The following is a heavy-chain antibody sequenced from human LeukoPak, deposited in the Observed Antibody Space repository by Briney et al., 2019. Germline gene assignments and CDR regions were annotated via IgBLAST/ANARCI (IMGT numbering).Heavy chain of an antibody. CDR2: INPNSGGT. CDR3: ARDSNGSGRKVYDGY. D-gene: IGHD3-10*01. J-gene: IGHJ4*02. V-gene: IGHV1-2*02. Sequence: ASVKVSCKASGYTFTGYYMHWVRQAPGQGLEWMGRINPNSGGTNYAQKFQGRVTMTRDTSMSTAYMELSRLRSDDTAVYYCARDSNGSGRKVYDGYWGQGTLVTVSS. CDR1: GYTFTGYY.